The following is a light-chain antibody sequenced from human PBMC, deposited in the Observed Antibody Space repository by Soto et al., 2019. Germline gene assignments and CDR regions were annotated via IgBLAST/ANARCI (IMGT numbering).Light chain of an antibody. CDR1: SSDIGGYYY. CDR2: EVG. V-gene: IGLV2-14*01. J-gene: IGLJ1*01. Sequence: QSVLTQPASVSGSPGQSITISCTGTSSDIGGYYYVSWYQHHPGKAPKLMIYEVGNRPSGVSNRFSGSKSGYTASLTISGLQAEDEADYYCNSQRSSGTRVFGTGTKVTVL. CDR3: NSQRSSGTRV.